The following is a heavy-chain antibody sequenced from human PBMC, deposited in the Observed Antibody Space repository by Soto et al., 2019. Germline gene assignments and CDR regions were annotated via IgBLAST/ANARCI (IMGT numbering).Heavy chain of an antibody. CDR1: GGSISSSNW. J-gene: IGHJ4*02. CDR2: IYHSGST. CDR3: ARGYRSYRSGLGVYYGDY. Sequence: SETLSLTCSVSGGSISSSNWWSWVRQPPGKGLEWIGEIYHSGSTNYNPSLKSRVTISVDTSKNQFSLKLSSVTAADTAVYYCARGYRSYRSGLGVYYGDYWGQGTRGTVSS. D-gene: IGHD6-19*01. V-gene: IGHV4-4*02.